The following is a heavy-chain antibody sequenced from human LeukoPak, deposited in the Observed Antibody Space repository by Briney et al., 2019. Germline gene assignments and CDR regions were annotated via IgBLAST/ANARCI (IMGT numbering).Heavy chain of an antibody. J-gene: IGHJ4*02. CDR3: ARGWYNIWEYYFGY. CDR1: GGSISNYY. V-gene: IGHV4-59*01. CDR2: IDYSGSN. D-gene: IGHD3-9*01. Sequence: SETLSLTCPLSGGSISNYYWSWIRQPPAKGREWVGYIDYSGSNNHHPSLKSRVTITVDTSKNQFSLKVSAVAAEDTAVYYCARGWYNIWEYYFGYWGQGTLVTVSS.